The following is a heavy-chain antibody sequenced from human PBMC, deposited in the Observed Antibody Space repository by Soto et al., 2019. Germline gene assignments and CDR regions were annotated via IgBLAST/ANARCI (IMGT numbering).Heavy chain of an antibody. CDR3: ARGDAYDFWSGYLAFDI. D-gene: IGHD3-3*01. J-gene: IGHJ3*02. Sequence: ASWTLTLTCTVSVGSLSSYDWSWIRQPPGKGLEWIGYIYYSGSTNYNPSLKSRVTISVDTSKNQFSLKLSSVTAADTAVYYCARGDAYDFWSGYLAFDIWGQGTRVTVS. CDR2: IYYSGST. CDR1: VGSLSSYD. V-gene: IGHV4-59*01.